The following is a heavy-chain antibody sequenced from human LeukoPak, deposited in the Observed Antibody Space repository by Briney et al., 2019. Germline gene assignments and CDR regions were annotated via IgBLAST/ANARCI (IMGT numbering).Heavy chain of an antibody. CDR2: ISAYNGNT. J-gene: IGHJ5*02. D-gene: IGHD3-22*01. V-gene: IGHV1-18*01. CDR3: ARGGFGYYYDSRLDP. Sequence: ASVKLSCKASGSTFTSYGISWMRQAPGQGLEWMGWISAYNGNTNYAQKLQGRVTMTTDTSTSTAYMELRSLRSDDTAVYYCARGGFGYYYDSRLDPWGQGTLVTVSS. CDR1: GSTFTSYG.